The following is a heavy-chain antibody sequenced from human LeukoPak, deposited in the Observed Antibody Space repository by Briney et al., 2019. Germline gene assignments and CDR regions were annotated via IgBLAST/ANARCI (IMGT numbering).Heavy chain of an antibody. V-gene: IGHV3-7*01. J-gene: IGHJ3*02. CDR3: ARDLPEGAFDI. CDR2: IKQNGSKK. CDR1: GFTFSSYW. Sequence: PGGPLRLSCAASGFTFSSYWMSWVRQAPGKGLEWVPNIKQNGSKKYYVDSVKGRFTISRDNAKNSLYLQMNSLRAEDTAVYYCARDLPEGAFDIWGQGTMVTVSS.